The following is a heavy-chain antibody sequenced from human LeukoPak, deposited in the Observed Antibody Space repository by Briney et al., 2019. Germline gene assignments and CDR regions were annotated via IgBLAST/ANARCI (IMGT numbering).Heavy chain of an antibody. J-gene: IGHJ4*02. V-gene: IGHV4-61*01. D-gene: IGHD3-10*01. CDR1: GGSVSSGSYY. CDR3: ARDGDYYGSGTVH. CDR2: IYYSGST. Sequence: SETLSLTCTVSGGSVSSGSYYWSWIRQPPGKGLEWIGYIYYSGSTNYNPSLKSRVTISVDTSKNQFSLKLSSVTAADTAVYYCARDGDYYGSGTVHWGQGTLVTVSS.